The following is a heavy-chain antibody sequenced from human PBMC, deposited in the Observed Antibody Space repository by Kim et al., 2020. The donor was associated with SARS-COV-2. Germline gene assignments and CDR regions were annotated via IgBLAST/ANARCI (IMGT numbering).Heavy chain of an antibody. CDR3: AREYNWNRYFQGSNFDY. Sequence: VKGRFTNSRDNAKNSLYLQMNSLRAEDTAVYYCAREYNWNRYFQGSNFDYWGQGTLVTVSS. J-gene: IGHJ4*02. D-gene: IGHD1-20*01. V-gene: IGHV3-21*01.